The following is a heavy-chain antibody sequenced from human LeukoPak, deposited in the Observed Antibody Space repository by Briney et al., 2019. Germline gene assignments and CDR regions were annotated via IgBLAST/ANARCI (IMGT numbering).Heavy chain of an antibody. D-gene: IGHD5-12*01. Sequence: GGSLRLSCAASGFTFSSYWMHWVRQAPGKGLVWVSRINSDGSSTSYADSVKVRFTISRDNAKNTLYLQMNSLRAEDTAVYYCARDGYSGYDSLVGMDVWGQGTTVTVSS. CDR3: ARDGYSGYDSLVGMDV. CDR1: GFTFSSYW. CDR2: INSDGSST. J-gene: IGHJ6*02. V-gene: IGHV3-74*01.